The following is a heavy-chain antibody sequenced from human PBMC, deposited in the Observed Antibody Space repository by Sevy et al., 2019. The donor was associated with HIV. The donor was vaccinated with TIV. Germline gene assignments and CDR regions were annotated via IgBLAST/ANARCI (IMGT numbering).Heavy chain of an antibody. CDR1: GFTFSSYW. Sequence: GGSLRLSCAASGFTFSSYWMSWVRQAPGKGLEWVANIKQDGSEKYYVDSVKGRFTISRDNAKNSLYLQMNSLRAEDTVVYYCARGVTGGRGWYYVFDYWGQGTLVTVSS. D-gene: IGHD6-19*01. CDR3: ARGVTGGRGWYYVFDY. J-gene: IGHJ4*02. CDR2: IKQDGSEK. V-gene: IGHV3-7*04.